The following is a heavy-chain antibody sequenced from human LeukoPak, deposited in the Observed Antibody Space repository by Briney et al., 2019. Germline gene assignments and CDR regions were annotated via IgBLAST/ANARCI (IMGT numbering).Heavy chain of an antibody. CDR1: GGTFSSYA. Sequence: AAVKVSCKASGGTFSSYAISWVRQAPGQGLEWMGGIIPIFGTANYAQKFLGRVTITADKSTSTAYMELSSLRSEDTAVYYCAASWLHTRTTSPGPNADYYYMDVWGKGTTVTVSS. CDR3: AASWLHTRTTSPGPNADYYYMDV. J-gene: IGHJ6*03. D-gene: IGHD2-2*01. CDR2: IIPIFGTA. V-gene: IGHV1-69*06.